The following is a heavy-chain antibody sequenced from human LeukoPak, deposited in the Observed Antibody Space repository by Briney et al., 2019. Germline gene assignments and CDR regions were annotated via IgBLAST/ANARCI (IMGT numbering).Heavy chain of an antibody. Sequence: SETLSLTCTVSGGFISSYFGSWIRQPPGKGLEWIGYIYYSGNTNYNPSLKSRVTISIDTSKNQFSLELRSVTAADTAVYYCAKMTIDGDSVLWGQGSLVTVSS. CDR2: IYYSGNT. CDR1: GGFISSYF. D-gene: IGHD2-21*02. V-gene: IGHV4-59*01. CDR3: AKMTIDGDSVL. J-gene: IGHJ4*02.